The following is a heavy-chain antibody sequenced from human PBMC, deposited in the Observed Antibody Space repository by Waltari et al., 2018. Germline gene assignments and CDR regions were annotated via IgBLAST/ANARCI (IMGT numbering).Heavy chain of an antibody. V-gene: IGHV3-43D*04. Sequence: ELQLVESGGAVVQPGGSLRLSFAASGFPFSDHAMHWVRQAPGKGLEWVSVISWDGTNTYYVDSVKGRFTISRDNSKSTLYLQMSSLRAEDTALYYCVKGRYYDFWSAYPDYWGQGTLVTVSS. CDR1: GFPFSDHA. CDR3: VKGRYYDFWSAYPDY. CDR2: ISWDGTNT. D-gene: IGHD3-3*01. J-gene: IGHJ4*02.